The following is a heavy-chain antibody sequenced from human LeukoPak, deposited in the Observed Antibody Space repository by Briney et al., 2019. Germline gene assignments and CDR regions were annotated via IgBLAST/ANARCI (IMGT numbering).Heavy chain of an antibody. J-gene: IGHJ4*02. CDR1: GGSISSGGYY. CDR3: SRESGAFSPFGY. V-gene: IGHV4-39*07. D-gene: IGHD1-26*01. CDR2: ISLSGRT. Sequence: SETLSLTCTVSGGSISSGGYYWSWIRQHPGQGLEWIGEISLSGRTNYNPSLQSRVTMSLDESKNQLSLDLASVTAADTAVYYCSRESGAFSPFGYWGQGTLVTVHS.